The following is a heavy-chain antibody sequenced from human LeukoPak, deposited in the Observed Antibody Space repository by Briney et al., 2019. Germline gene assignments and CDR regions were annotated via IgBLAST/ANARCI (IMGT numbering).Heavy chain of an antibody. Sequence: PGGSLRLSCAASGFTFSSYIMNWVRQAPGKGLEWVSAISGSDGTTYYADSVKGRFTISRDNSKNTLYLQVNSLRAEDTAVYYCAKDVGYRKGADCWGQGTLVTVSS. CDR3: AKDVGYRKGADC. CDR2: ISGSDGTT. J-gene: IGHJ4*02. CDR1: GFTFSSYI. V-gene: IGHV3-23*01. D-gene: IGHD1-14*01.